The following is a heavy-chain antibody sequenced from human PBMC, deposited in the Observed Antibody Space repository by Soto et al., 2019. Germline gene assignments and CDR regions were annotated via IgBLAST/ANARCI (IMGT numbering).Heavy chain of an antibody. J-gene: IGHJ4*02. CDR2: MNPNSGNT. CDR1: VYTFTIGD. V-gene: IGHV1-8*01. Sequence: VASVKFSCKSCVYTFTIGDINWVRQATGQGLEWMGWMNPNSGNTGYAQKFQGRVTMTRNTSISTAYMELSSLRSEDTAVYYCARVRDYWGQGTLVTVSA. CDR3: ARVRDY.